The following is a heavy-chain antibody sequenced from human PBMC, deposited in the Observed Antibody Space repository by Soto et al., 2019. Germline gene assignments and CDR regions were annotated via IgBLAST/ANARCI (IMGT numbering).Heavy chain of an antibody. J-gene: IGHJ3*02. D-gene: IGHD3-9*01. Sequence: SETLSLTCTVSGGSISGYYWSWIRQPPGKRLEWIGYINYSGSTNYNPSLKSRVTISVDTSKKQFSLKLASVTAADTAVYYCARYFDWPSAFDIWGQGTMVTV. CDR1: GGSISGYY. V-gene: IGHV4-59*01. CDR2: INYSGST. CDR3: ARYFDWPSAFDI.